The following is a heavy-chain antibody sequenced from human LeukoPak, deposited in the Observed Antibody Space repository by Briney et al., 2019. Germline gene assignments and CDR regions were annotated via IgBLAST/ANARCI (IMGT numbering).Heavy chain of an antibody. CDR2: ISTRGCT. D-gene: IGHD3-22*01. CDR3: ARVRYSDSSVLTRKRSYYFDY. V-gene: IGHV4-4*07. Sequence: SETLSLTCTVSGGSISSYYGSWIRQPAARGRVSVGHISTRGCTNYSPSLKSRVTMSVDTSKNQFSLKLSSVTAADTAVYYCARVRYSDSSVLTRKRSYYFDYWGQGTLVPVSS. CDR1: GGSISSYY. J-gene: IGHJ4*02.